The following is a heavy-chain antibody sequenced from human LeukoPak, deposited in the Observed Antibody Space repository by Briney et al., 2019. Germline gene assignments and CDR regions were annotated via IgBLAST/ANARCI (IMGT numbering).Heavy chain of an antibody. J-gene: IGHJ5*02. CDR2: IYYTGST. D-gene: IGHD1-7*01. V-gene: IGHV4-59*01. CDR1: DDSIRNYY. Sequence: RSETLSLTCSVSDDSIRNYYWDWVRQPPGKGREWIGYIYYTGSTNYNPSLKSRVTMSVDTSKTQFSLKLASVTAADPAVYFCARGELWFDPWGQGTLVTVSS. CDR3: ARGELWFDP.